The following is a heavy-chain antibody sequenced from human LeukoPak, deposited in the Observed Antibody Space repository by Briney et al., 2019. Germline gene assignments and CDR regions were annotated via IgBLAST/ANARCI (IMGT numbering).Heavy chain of an antibody. CDR1: GFTFSSYA. J-gene: IGHJ4*02. CDR2: ISYDGSNK. Sequence: GRSLRLSCAASGFTFSSYAMHWVRQAPGKGLEWVAVISYDGSNKYYADSVKGRFTISRDNSKNTLYLQMNSLRAEDTAVYYCARLRLRFLDYWGQGTLVTVPS. CDR3: ARLRLRFLDY. V-gene: IGHV3-30-3*01. D-gene: IGHD3-3*01.